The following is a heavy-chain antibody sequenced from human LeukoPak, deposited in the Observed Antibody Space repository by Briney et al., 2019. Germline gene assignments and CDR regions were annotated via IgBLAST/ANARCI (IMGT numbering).Heavy chain of an antibody. CDR3: ARPYDSSDPWGAFDI. D-gene: IGHD3-22*01. V-gene: IGHV1-18*01. CDR2: ISAYNGNT. J-gene: IGHJ3*02. Sequence: GASVKVSCKASGYTFTSYGISWVRQAPGQGLEWMGWISAYNGNTNYAQKLQGRVTMTTDTSTSTAYMELRSLRSDGTAVYYCARPYDSSDPWGAFDIWGQGTMVTVSS. CDR1: GYTFTSYG.